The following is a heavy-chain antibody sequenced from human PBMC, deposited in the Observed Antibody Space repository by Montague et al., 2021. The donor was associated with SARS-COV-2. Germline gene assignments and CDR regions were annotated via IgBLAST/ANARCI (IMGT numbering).Heavy chain of an antibody. J-gene: IGHJ4*02. V-gene: IGHV4-61*02. Sequence: TLSLTCTVSGGPISSGIYYWSWIRQPAGKELEWIGRIRTTGHTDYNISLESRVFMSVDTSTNQFSQSLTSVTAADTAVYFCARFGSGTLEFDLWGQGTLVTVSS. D-gene: IGHD1-26*01. CDR2: IRTTGHT. CDR1: GGPISSGIYY. CDR3: ARFGSGTLEFDL.